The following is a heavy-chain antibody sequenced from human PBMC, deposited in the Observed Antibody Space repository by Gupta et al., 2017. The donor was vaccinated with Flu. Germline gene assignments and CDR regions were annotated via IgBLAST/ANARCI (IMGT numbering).Heavy chain of an antibody. CDR3: ARDPTYNGREYFDF. Sequence: SKFGRNWVRQAPGKGLDWVAVMGYDGSNVYYADSVKGRFTISRDNSENTVYLQMNGLRADDTAVYVCARDPTYNGREYFDFWGRGTLVTVSP. D-gene: IGHD1-26*01. CDR2: MGYDGSNV. V-gene: IGHV3-33*01. J-gene: IGHJ4*02. CDR1: SKFG.